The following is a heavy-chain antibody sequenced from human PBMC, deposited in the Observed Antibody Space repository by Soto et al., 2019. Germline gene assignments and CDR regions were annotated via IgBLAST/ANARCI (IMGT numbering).Heavy chain of an antibody. D-gene: IGHD2-15*01. CDR3: ARGYCSGGSCYSDY. CDR2: IIPILGIA. CDR1: GGTFSSYT. Sequence: ASVKVSCKASGGTFSSYTISWVRQAPGQGLEWMGRIIPILGIANYAQKFQGRDTITADKSTSTAYMELSSLRSEDTAVDYCARGYCSGGSCYSDYWGQGTLVTVS. J-gene: IGHJ4*02. V-gene: IGHV1-69*02.